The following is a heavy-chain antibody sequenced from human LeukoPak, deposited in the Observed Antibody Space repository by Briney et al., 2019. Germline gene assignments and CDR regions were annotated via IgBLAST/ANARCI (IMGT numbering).Heavy chain of an antibody. V-gene: IGHV3-30*18. J-gene: IGHJ4*02. D-gene: IGHD2-15*01. CDR2: ISYDGSNK. Sequence: GGSLRLSCAASGFTFSSYGMHWVRQAPGKRLEWVAVISYDGSNKYYADSVKGRFTISRDNSKNTLYLQMNSLRAEDTAVYYCAKVDCLGSCYRYYFDYWGQGTLVTVSS. CDR3: AKVDCLGSCYRYYFDY. CDR1: GFTFSSYG.